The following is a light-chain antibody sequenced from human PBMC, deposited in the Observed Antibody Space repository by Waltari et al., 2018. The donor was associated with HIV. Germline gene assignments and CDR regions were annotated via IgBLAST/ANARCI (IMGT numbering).Light chain of an antibody. CDR1: SSNIGSNT. CDR2: SNK. Sequence: QSVLTQPPSASGTPGQRVTISCSGSSSNIGSNTVNWYQQLPGTAPKLLIYSNKQRPSGVPDRFSGSKSGPSASLAISGLQSEDEADYYCAAWDDSLNAVVFGGGTKLTVL. V-gene: IGLV1-44*01. J-gene: IGLJ2*01. CDR3: AAWDDSLNAVV.